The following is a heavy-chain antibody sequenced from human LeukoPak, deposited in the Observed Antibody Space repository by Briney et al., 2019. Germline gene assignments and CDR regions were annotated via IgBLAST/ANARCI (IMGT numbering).Heavy chain of an antibody. CDR2: IVVGSGNT. V-gene: IGHV1-58*01. CDR3: AAGGRGYSYGLDY. Sequence: SVKVSCKASGFTFTSSAVQWVRQARGQRLEWIGWIVVGSGNTNYAQKFQERVTITRDISTSTAYMELGSLRSEDTAVYYCAAGGRGYSYGLDYWGQGTLVTVSS. D-gene: IGHD5-18*01. J-gene: IGHJ4*02. CDR1: GFTFTSSA.